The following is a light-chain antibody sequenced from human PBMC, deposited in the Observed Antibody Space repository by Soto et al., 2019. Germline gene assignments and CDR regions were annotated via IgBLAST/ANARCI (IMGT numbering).Light chain of an antibody. CDR1: SSNIGSYNF. J-gene: IGLJ1*01. V-gene: IGLV2-11*01. Sequence: QSALTQPRSVSGSPGQSVTISCAGTSSNIGSYNFVSWYQQHPDKGPKLILFDVTKRPSGVPDRFSGSKSGTTASLTISGLQPEDEADYYCCSYAGTYSYVFGTGTKVTVL. CDR2: DVT. CDR3: CSYAGTYSYV.